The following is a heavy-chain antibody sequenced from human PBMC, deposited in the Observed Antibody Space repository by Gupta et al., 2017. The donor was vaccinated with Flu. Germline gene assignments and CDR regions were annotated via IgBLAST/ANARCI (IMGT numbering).Heavy chain of an antibody. CDR2: FDPEDGET. Sequence: PGKGLEWMGGFDPEDGETIYAQKFQGRVTMTEDTSTDTAYMELSSLRSEDTAVYYCATDQRPLPYYYYGMDVWGQGTTVTVSS. CDR3: ATDQRPLPYYYYGMDV. V-gene: IGHV1-24*01. J-gene: IGHJ6*02.